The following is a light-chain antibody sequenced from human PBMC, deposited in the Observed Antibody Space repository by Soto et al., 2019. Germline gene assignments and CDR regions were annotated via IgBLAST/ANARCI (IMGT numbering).Light chain of an antibody. Sequence: DIQMTQSPSTLSASIGDRVTITCRASQSISSWLAWYQQKPGKAPKLLIYKASSFQGGVPSRFSGSGSGAAYTLTISSLQPNGFATYYGQQYNCPPCTFGQGTKVEIK. CDR1: QSISSW. V-gene: IGKV1-5*03. CDR2: KAS. CDR3: QQYNCPPCT. J-gene: IGKJ2*02.